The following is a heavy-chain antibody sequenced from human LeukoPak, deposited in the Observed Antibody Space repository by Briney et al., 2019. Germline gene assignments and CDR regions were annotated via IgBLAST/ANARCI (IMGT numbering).Heavy chain of an antibody. CDR2: IRYDESNK. CDR1: GFIFSSFG. V-gene: IGHV3-30*02. J-gene: IGHJ6*03. D-gene: IGHD3-22*01. CDR3: ARQMIEGRHYCSMDV. Sequence: GGSLRLSCAASGFIFSSFGMHWVRQGPGKGLEWVAFIRYDESNKYYADSVKGRFTISRDNSKNTVYLQMNSLRGEDTAVYFCARQMIEGRHYCSMDVWGKGTSVTVSS.